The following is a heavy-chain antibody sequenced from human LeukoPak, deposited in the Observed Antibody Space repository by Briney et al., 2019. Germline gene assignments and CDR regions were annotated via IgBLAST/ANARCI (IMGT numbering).Heavy chain of an antibody. CDR2: IYHSGST. J-gene: IGHJ4*02. Sequence: SETLSLTCAVSGDSISSRNWWSWVRQPPGKGLEWIGEIYHSGSTNYNPSLKSRVTISIDTSKNQFYLKLSSVTAADTAVYYCARDALGGYGNDSGYWGQGTLVTVSS. V-gene: IGHV4-4*02. CDR1: GDSISSRNW. D-gene: IGHD5-18*01. CDR3: ARDALGGYGNDSGY.